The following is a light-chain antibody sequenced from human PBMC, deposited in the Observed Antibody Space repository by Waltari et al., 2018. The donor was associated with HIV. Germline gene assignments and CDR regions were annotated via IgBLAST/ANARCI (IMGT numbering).Light chain of an antibody. CDR1: QRVSSY. J-gene: IGKJ1*01. CDR2: DAS. CDR3: QQRSNWPT. V-gene: IGKV3-11*01. Sequence: EIVLTQSPATLPLSPGERATLSCRASQRVSSYLAWYQQKPGQAPRLLIYDASNRATGIPARFSGSGSGTDFTLTISSLEPEDFAVYYCQQRSNWPTFGQGTKVEIK.